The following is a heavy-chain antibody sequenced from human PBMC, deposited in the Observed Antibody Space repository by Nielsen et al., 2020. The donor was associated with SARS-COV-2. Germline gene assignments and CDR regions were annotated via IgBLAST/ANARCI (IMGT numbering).Heavy chain of an antibody. D-gene: IGHD4-23*01. CDR2: ISDDGITT. V-gene: IGHV3-64*04. Sequence: GESLKISCAASGFTFDSYVMYWFRQARGKGPESISGISDDGITTYYANSVKGRFTISRDNSKNTLYLQMNSLRAEDTAVYYCARGESWAGGNSDQGGYFDYWGQGTLVTVSS. J-gene: IGHJ4*02. CDR1: GFTFDSYV. CDR3: ARGESWAGGNSDQGGYFDY.